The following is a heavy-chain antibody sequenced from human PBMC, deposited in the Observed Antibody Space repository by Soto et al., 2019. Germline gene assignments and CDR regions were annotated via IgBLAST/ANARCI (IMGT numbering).Heavy chain of an antibody. J-gene: IGHJ4*02. CDR1: GGSISSTTYF. V-gene: IGHV4-39*01. D-gene: IGHD3-10*01. CDR3: ARHYYGSGSYLPTFDY. Sequence: SETLSLTCTVSGGSISSTTYFWGWIRQPPGKGLEWIGSISYSGSTFYNPSLKSRVTISVETSKNQFSLKLSSMTAADTAVYYCARHYYGSGSYLPTFDYWGQGTLVTVPS. CDR2: ISYSGST.